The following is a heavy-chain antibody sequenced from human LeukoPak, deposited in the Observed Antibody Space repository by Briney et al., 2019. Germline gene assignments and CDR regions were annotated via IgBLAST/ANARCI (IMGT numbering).Heavy chain of an antibody. D-gene: IGHD2-21*02. J-gene: IGHJ4*02. CDR1: GGTFSSYA. CDR3: ATLSIVVVTANLDY. Sequence: SVKVSCKASGGTFSSYAISWVRQAPGQGLEWMGRIIPILGIANYAQKFQGRVTITADKSTSTAYMELSSLRSEDTAVCYCATLSIVVVTANLDYWGQGTLVTVSS. CDR2: IIPILGIA. V-gene: IGHV1-69*04.